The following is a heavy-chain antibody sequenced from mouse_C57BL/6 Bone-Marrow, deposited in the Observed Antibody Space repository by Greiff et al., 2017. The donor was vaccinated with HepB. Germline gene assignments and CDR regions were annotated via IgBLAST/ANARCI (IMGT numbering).Heavy chain of an antibody. J-gene: IGHJ2*01. CDR2: IYPRSGNT. D-gene: IGHD2-2*01. Sequence: VKLMESGAELARPGASVKLSCKASGYTFTSYGISWVKQRTGQGLEWIGEIYPRSGNTYYNEKFKGKATMTADKSSSTAYMELRSLTSEDSAVYFCARSSTMVTTGYYFDYWGQGATLTVAS. CDR3: ARSSTMVTTGYYFDY. V-gene: IGHV1-81*01. CDR1: GYTFTSYG.